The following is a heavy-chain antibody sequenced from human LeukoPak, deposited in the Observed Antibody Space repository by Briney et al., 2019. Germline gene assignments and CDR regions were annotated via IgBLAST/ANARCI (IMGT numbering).Heavy chain of an antibody. Sequence: GGSLRLSCTVSGFTVSSNSMSWVRQAPGKGLEWVSFIYSDNTHYSDSVNGRFTISRDNSKNTLYLQMNSLRAEDTAVYYCARRAGAYSHPYDYWGQGTLVTVSS. CDR2: IYSDNT. J-gene: IGHJ4*02. CDR3: ARRAGAYSHPYDY. V-gene: IGHV3-53*01. D-gene: IGHD4/OR15-4a*01. CDR1: GFTVSSNS.